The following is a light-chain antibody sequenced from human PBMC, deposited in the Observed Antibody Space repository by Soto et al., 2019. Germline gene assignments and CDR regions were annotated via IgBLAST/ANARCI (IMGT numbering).Light chain of an antibody. CDR2: GAS. CDR3: QHYGTSPPALT. V-gene: IGKV3-20*01. J-gene: IGKJ4*01. Sequence: DIVLTQSPGTLSLPPGERAILSCSASQSVSSSHLAWYQQKPGQAPRLLIYGASSRATGIPERFSGSGSGTDFSLTISRLEPEDFAVYYCQHYGTSPPALTFGGGTKVEIK. CDR1: QSVSSSH.